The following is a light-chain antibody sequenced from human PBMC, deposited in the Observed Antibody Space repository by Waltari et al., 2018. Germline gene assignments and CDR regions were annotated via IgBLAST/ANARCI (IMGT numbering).Light chain of an antibody. Sequence: DIQTTQSPSHLSAPVGARVTVTCRASKYISASLNWYQHRPGKDPKLLIYDVTNLEIGVPSRFSARGSGTDFTFTISSLQTEDIGTYYCQQYDKLPLTFGGGTKVEIK. CDR3: QQYDKLPLT. J-gene: IGKJ4*01. V-gene: IGKV1-33*01. CDR1: KYISAS. CDR2: DVT.